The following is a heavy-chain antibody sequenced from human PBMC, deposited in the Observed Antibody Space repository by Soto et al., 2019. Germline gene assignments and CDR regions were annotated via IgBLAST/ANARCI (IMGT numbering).Heavy chain of an antibody. CDR3: ASGGLFSS. Sequence: QVQLQQWGAGMLKPSETLSLTCDISGEYFSANYWSWIRQTPGKGLEWLGEINHAGTTDYNPSVGDRIIISADASKNQFSLKLTSVTAMDTAVYYCASGGLFSSCGQGPLVTVSS. D-gene: IGHD3-3*01. V-gene: IGHV4-34*01. J-gene: IGHJ5*02. CDR2: INHAGTT. CDR1: GEYFSANY.